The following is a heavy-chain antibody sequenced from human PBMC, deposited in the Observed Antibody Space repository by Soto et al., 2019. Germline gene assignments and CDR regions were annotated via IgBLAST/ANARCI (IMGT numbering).Heavy chain of an antibody. CDR2: ISYDGSNK. Sequence: LRLSCAASGFTFSSYAMHWVRQAPGKGLEWVAVISYDGSNKYYADSVKGRFTISRDNSKNTLYLQMNSLRAEDTAVYYCARVGYCSSTSCYTRRLYYYYYGMDVWGQGTTVTVSS. D-gene: IGHD2-2*02. J-gene: IGHJ6*02. CDR3: ARVGYCSSTSCYTRRLYYYYYGMDV. V-gene: IGHV3-30-3*01. CDR1: GFTFSSYA.